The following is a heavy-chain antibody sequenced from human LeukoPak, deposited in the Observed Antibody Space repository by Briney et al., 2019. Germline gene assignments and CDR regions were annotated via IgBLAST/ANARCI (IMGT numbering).Heavy chain of an antibody. D-gene: IGHD4-23*01. V-gene: IGHV4-59*12. J-gene: IGHJ3*02. Sequence: SETLSLTCTVSGGSISSYYWSWIRQPPGKGLEWIGYIYYSGSTNYNPSLKSRVTISVDTSKNQFSLKLSSVTAADTAVYYCASPGGKGAFDIWGQGTMVTVSS. CDR2: IYYSGST. CDR3: ASPGGKGAFDI. CDR1: GGSISSYY.